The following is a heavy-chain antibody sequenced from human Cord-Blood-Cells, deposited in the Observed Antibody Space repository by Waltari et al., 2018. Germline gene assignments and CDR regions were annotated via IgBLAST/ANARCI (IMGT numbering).Heavy chain of an antibody. CDR3: ARDDTGSGWYYFDY. J-gene: IGHJ4*02. Sequence: QLQLQQSGPGLVKPSQPLSLTCAISGDSVSSNSAAWTWISPSTSRGLEWLGRTYYRSKWYNDYAVSVKSRITINPDTSKNQFSLQLNSVTPEDTAVYYCARDDTGSGWYYFDYWGQGTLVTVSS. CDR2: TYYRSKWYN. CDR1: GDSVSSNSAA. D-gene: IGHD6-19*01. V-gene: IGHV6-1*01.